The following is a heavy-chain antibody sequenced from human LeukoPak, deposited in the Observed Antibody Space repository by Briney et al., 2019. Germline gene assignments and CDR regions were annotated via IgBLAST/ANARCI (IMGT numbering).Heavy chain of an antibody. D-gene: IGHD2-8*02. V-gene: IGHV1-69*04. CDR3: TRDTGTFSGYGFDV. CDR2: IMPILGIP. Sequence: ASVKVSCKLSGGTIDSYAISWVRQAPGQGLEWMGRIMPILGIPTHAQTFQGRITITADKSTHTANMELSSLTSEDTAIYSCTRDTGTFSGYGFDVWGQGTAVAVSS. CDR1: GGTIDSYA. J-gene: IGHJ6*02.